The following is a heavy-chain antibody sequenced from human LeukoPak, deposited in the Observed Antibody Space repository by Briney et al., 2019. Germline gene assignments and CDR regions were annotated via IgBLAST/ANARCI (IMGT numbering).Heavy chain of an antibody. J-gene: IGHJ3*02. CDR2: IYYSGST. D-gene: IGHD5-24*01. CDR1: GGSVSSGSYY. CDR3: ARARGATIFQSAFDI. Sequence: ASETLSLTCTVSGGSVSSGSYYWSWIRQPPGKGLEWIGYIYYSGSTNYNPSLKSRVTISVDTSKNQFSLKLTSVTAADTAVYYCARARGATIFQSAFDIWGQGTMVTVSS. V-gene: IGHV4-61*01.